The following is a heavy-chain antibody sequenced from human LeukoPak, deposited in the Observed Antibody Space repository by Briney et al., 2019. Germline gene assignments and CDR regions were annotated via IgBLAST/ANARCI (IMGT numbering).Heavy chain of an antibody. CDR3: ASSGGTGEVYAFDI. Sequence: ASVKVSCKASGGTFSSYAISWVRQAPGQGLEWMGGIIPIFGTANYAQKFQGRVTITADESTSTAYMELSSLRSEDTAVYYCASSGGTGEVYAFDIWGQGTMVTVSS. J-gene: IGHJ3*02. CDR2: IIPIFGTA. V-gene: IGHV1-69*13. D-gene: IGHD1/OR15-1a*01. CDR1: GGTFSSYA.